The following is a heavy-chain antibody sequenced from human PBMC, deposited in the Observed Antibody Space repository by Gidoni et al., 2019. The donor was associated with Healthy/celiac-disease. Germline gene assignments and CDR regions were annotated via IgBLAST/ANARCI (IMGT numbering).Heavy chain of an antibody. J-gene: IGHJ5*02. CDR1: GFTFRDYY. CDR2: ISSSSSYT. D-gene: IGHD6-13*01. Sequence: QVQLVESGGGLVKPGGSLRLSCAASGFTFRDYYRSWIRQAPGKGLELVSYISSSSSYTNYADSVKGRFTISRDNAKNSLYLQMNSLRAEDTAVYYCARVDSSSWYRPLRGWFDPWGQGTLVTVSS. V-gene: IGHV3-11*06. CDR3: ARVDSSSWYRPLRGWFDP.